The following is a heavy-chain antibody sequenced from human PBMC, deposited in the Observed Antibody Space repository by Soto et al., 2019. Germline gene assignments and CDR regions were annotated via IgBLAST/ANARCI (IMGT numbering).Heavy chain of an antibody. CDR2: IIPIFGTA. D-gene: IGHD3-10*01. CDR1: GGTFSSYA. V-gene: IGHV1-69*13. Sequence: ASVKVSCKASGGTFSSYAISWVRQAPGQGLEWMGGIIPIFGTANYAQKFQGRVTITADESTSTAYMELSSLRSEDTAVYYCAGVWFGESIYDYWGQGTLVTVSS. J-gene: IGHJ4*02. CDR3: AGVWFGESIYDY.